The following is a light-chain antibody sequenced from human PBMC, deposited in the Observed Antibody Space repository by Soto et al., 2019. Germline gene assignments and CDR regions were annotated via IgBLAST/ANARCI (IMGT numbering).Light chain of an antibody. CDR3: QQSYNTPLT. CDR1: QTIGTY. CDR2: DAS. Sequence: IEVTQSPSSLAASLGCSAPITCRASQTIGTYVNWYRQKSGAAPELLIYDASTLQSGVPSRFRGGASGTDFTLTISSLQLDDFATYYCQQSYNTPLTFGQGTKVDIK. J-gene: IGKJ1*01. V-gene: IGKV1-39*01.